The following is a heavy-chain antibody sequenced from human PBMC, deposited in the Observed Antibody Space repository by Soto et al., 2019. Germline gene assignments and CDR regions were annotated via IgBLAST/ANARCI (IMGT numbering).Heavy chain of an antibody. V-gene: IGHV5-51*01. D-gene: IGHD1-20*01. CDR3: AKMNNPPPDWLDP. Sequence: RGESLKISFQASGYSFASYWIGWVRQMPGKGLEWMGMIDPIDSETKYSPSFQGQVTLPVDKPVNTAYLQGSGLRASDTAMYFWAKMNNPPPDWLDPWGQGTMVTVSS. CDR2: IDPIDSET. J-gene: IGHJ5*02. CDR1: GYSFASYW.